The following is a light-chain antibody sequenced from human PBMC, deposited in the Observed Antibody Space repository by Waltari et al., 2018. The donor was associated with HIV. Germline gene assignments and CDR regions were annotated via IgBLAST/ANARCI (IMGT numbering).Light chain of an antibody. J-gene: IGKJ2*01. V-gene: IGKV2-30*01. CDR3: MQGTHWPRYT. Sequence: DVVMTQSPLSLPVTLGQPASISCSSSQSLLYSDGNTYLSWFQQRPGQSPRRLIYKVYNRDFGVPDRFSGSGSGTDFTLKISRVEAEDVGVYYCMQGTHWPRYTFGQGTKLEIK. CDR1: QSLLYSDGNTY. CDR2: KVY.